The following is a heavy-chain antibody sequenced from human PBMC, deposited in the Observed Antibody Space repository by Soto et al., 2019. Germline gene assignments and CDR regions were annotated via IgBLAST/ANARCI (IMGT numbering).Heavy chain of an antibody. V-gene: IGHV3-21*04. Sequence: GGSLRLSCRASGFTFKGYTMNWVRQAPGKGLEWVSSISSSSDYIHYADSVKGRFTISRDNSENSLFLQVTSLRVDDTALYYCARGACAPRTETQPHRGGMAVGGQGTRVTVSS. J-gene: IGHJ6*02. CDR3: ARGACAPRTETQPHRGGMAV. CDR2: ISSSSDYI. D-gene: IGHD1-1*01. CDR1: GFTFKGYT.